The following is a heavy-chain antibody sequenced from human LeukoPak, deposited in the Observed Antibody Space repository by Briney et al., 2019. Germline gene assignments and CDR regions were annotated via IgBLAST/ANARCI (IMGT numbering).Heavy chain of an antibody. Sequence: GGSLKLSCAASGFTFSGSAMHWVRQASGKGLEWVGRIRSKANSYATAYAASVKGRFTISRDDSRNTAYLQMNSLKTEDTAVYYCTSHLSGWYGWGQGTLVTVSS. D-gene: IGHD6-19*01. V-gene: IGHV3-73*01. J-gene: IGHJ4*02. CDR1: GFTFSGSA. CDR3: TSHLSGWYG. CDR2: IRSKANSYAT.